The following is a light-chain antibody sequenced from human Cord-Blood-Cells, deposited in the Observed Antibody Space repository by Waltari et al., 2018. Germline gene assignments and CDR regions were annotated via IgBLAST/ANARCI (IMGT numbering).Light chain of an antibody. CDR3: QQYNSYPFT. J-gene: IGKJ3*01. V-gene: IGKV1-5*01. CDR1: QSISSW. Sequence: DIQMTQSPSTLSASVGDRVTITCRASQSISSWLAWYQQKPGKAPELLIYDASSLESGVPSRFSGIGSGTEFTLTISSLQPDDFATYYCQQYNSYPFTFGPGTKVDIK. CDR2: DAS.